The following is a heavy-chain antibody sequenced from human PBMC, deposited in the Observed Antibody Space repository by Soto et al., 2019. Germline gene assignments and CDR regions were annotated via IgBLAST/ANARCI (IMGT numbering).Heavy chain of an antibody. CDR2: ISYDGSNK. CDR3: ARSPYSVSYLAYFDY. CDR1: GLTFSSDG. J-gene: IGHJ4*02. V-gene: IGHV3-30*03. Sequence: PGGSLRLSCAASGLTFSSDGMHWVRQAPGKGLEWVAVISYDGSNKYYADSVKGRFTISRDNSKNTLYLQMNSLRAEDTAVYYCARSPYSVSYLAYFDYWGQGTLVTVSS. D-gene: IGHD1-26*01.